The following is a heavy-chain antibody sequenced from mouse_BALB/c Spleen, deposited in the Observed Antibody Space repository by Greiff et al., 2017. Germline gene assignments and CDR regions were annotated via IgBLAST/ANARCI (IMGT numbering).Heavy chain of an antibody. CDR2: IDPANGNT. CDR3: ARWDYDGAMDD. CDR1: GFNIKDTY. J-gene: IGHJ4*01. Sequence: VQLQQSGAELVKPGASVKLSCTASGFNIKDTYMHWVKQRPEQGLEWIGRIDPANGNTKYDPKFQGKATITADTSSNTAYLQLSSLTSEDTAVYYCARWDYDGAMDDWGQGTSVTVSS. D-gene: IGHD2-4*01. V-gene: IGHV14-3*02.